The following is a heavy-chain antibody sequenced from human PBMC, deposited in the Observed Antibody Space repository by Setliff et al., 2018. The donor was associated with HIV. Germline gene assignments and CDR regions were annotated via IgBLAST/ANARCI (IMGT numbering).Heavy chain of an antibody. CDR1: GFPFTGYW. J-gene: IGHJ4*02. D-gene: IGHD2-15*01. CDR3: ARDQGVYCSGGSCHFDY. CDR2: INQDGSEK. Sequence: GASLKISCAASGFPFTGYWMSWVRQAPGKTLEWVANINQDGSEKYYVDSVKGRCTISRDNAKKSLYLQMNSLRVEDTAVYYCARDQGVYCSGGSCHFDYWGQGTLVTVSS. V-gene: IGHV3-7*03.